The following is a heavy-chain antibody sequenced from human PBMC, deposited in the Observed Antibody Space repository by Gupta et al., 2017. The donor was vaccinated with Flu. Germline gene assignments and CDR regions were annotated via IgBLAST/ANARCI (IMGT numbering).Heavy chain of an antibody. CDR3: ARAQLGISSFDY. J-gene: IGHJ4*02. Sequence: TFSSYGMHWVRQAPGKGLEWVAVIWYDGSNKYYADSVKGRFTISRDNSKNTLYLQMNSLRAEDTAVYYCARAQLGISSFDYWGQGTLVTVSS. D-gene: IGHD7-27*01. CDR2: IWYDGSNK. V-gene: IGHV3-33*01. CDR1: TFSSYG.